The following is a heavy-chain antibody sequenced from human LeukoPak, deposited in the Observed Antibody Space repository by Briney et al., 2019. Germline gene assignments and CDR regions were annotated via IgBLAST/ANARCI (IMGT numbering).Heavy chain of an antibody. D-gene: IGHD1-1*01. CDR3: ARSDKRYLDAFDI. V-gene: IGHV4-59*08. CDR1: GGSISSYY. Sequence: PSETLSLTCTVSGGSISSYYWSWIRQPPGKGLEWSGYIYYSGSTNYNPSLKSRVTISVDTSKNQFSLKLSSVTAADTAVYYCARSDKRYLDAFDIWGQGTMVTVSS. CDR2: IYYSGST. J-gene: IGHJ3*02.